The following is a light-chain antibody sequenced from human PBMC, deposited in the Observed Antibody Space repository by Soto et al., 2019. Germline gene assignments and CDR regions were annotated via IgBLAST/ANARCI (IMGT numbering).Light chain of an antibody. Sequence: DIQMTQSPSSLPASVGDRISITCRASQSISSYLSWYQQKPGKAPKLLIYGTFNLQSGVPSRFSGSGSETGFTLTISSLQPEDVATYYGQQSYSAPRTFGQGTKVEIK. J-gene: IGKJ2*01. V-gene: IGKV1-39*01. CDR2: GTF. CDR3: QQSYSAPRT. CDR1: QSISSY.